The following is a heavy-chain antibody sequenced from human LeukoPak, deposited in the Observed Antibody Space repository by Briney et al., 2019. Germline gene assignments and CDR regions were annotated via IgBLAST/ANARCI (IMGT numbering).Heavy chain of an antibody. J-gene: IGHJ4*02. CDR1: GFTFSTYA. CDR2: IRYDGSNK. D-gene: IGHD3-10*01. V-gene: IGHV3-30*02. Sequence: GGSLRLSCAASGFTFSTYALNWVRQAPGKGLEWVAFIRYDGSNKYYADSVKGRFTISRDNSNNTLYLQMNSLRAEDTAVYYCAKDLPYRDLLLWFGELDNWGQGTLVTVSS. CDR3: AKDLPYRDLLLWFGELDN.